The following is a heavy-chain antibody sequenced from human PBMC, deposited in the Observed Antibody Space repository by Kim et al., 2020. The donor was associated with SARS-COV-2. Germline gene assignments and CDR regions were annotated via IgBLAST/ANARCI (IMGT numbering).Heavy chain of an antibody. CDR1: GYTFTGYY. Sequence: ASVKVSCKASGYTFTGYYMHWVRQAPGQGLEWMGWINPNSGGTNYAQKFQGRVTMTRDTSISTAYMELSRLRSDDTAVYYCATEETEDIAAAGDYWGQGTLVTVSS. CDR2: INPNSGGT. CDR3: ATEETEDIAAAGDY. D-gene: IGHD6-13*01. J-gene: IGHJ4*02. V-gene: IGHV1-2*02.